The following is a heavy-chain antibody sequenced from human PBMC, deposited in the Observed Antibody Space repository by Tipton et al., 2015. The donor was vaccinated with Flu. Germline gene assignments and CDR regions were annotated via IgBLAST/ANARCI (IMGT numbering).Heavy chain of an antibody. V-gene: IGHV1-18*01. Sequence: QVQLVQSGAEVKKPGASVKVSCKASGYTFTSYGISWVRQAPGQGLEWMGWISAYNGNTNYAQKLQGRVTMTTDTSTSTAYMELRSLRSDDTAVYYWARDTVVVPAAMPGVGWFDPWGQGTLVTVSS. CDR1: GYTFTSYG. CDR3: ARDTVVVPAAMPGVGWFDP. D-gene: IGHD2-2*01. CDR2: ISAYNGNT. J-gene: IGHJ5*02.